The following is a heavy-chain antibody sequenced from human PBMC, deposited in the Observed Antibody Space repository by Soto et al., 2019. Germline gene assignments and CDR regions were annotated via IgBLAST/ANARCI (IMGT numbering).Heavy chain of an antibody. CDR3: AKKVNSGSGSQYFDY. V-gene: IGHV3-23*01. J-gene: IGHJ4*02. D-gene: IGHD3-10*01. CDR2: FRSSGDDGTT. CDR1: GFSFTSYS. Sequence: GGSLKLSCPASGFSFTSYSMRWVRQAPGKGLEWVSGFRSSGDDGTTYYADSVKGRFTISRDNSKNTLFLQMNSLRAEDTAIYYCAKKVNSGSGSQYFDYWGQGTLVTVSS.